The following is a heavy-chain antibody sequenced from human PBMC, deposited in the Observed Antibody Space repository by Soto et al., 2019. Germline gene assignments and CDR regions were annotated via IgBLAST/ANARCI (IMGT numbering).Heavy chain of an antibody. V-gene: IGHV3-30-3*01. CDR2: ISYDGSNK. D-gene: IGHD5-18*01. J-gene: IGHJ4*02. CDR3: AREMSRDTAYFDY. CDR1: GFTFSSYA. Sequence: QVQLVESGGGVAQPGRSLRLSCAASGFTFSSYAMHWVRQAPGKGLEWVAVISYDGSNKYYADSVKGRFTISRDNSKNTLYLQMNSLRAEDTAVYYCAREMSRDTAYFDYWGQGTLVTVSS.